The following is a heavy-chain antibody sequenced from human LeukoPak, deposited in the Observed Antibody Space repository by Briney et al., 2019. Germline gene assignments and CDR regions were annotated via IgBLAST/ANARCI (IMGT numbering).Heavy chain of an antibody. V-gene: IGHV1-69*05. Sequence: SVKVSWKASGGTFSSYAISWVRQAPGQGLEWMGGIIPIFGTANYAQKFQGRVTITTDESTSTAYMELSSLRSEDTAVYYCARDRVSSGWVDAFDIWGQGTMVTVSS. CDR3: ARDRVSSGWVDAFDI. CDR2: IIPIFGTA. J-gene: IGHJ3*02. CDR1: GGTFSSYA. D-gene: IGHD6-19*01.